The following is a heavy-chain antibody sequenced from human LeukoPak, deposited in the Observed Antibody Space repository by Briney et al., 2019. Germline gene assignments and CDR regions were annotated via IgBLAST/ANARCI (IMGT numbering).Heavy chain of an antibody. D-gene: IGHD3-3*02. CDR3: TRNRVAVLEWLSRWDAFDI. J-gene: IGHJ3*02. CDR1: GYTFITSW. CDR2: IYPGDSDT. Sequence: GESLKISCKASGYTFITSWIGWVRQMPGKGLEWMGIIYPGDSDTRYSPSFQGQVTISVDRSITTAYLQWSSLKASDTAMYYCTRNRVAVLEWLSRWDAFDIWGQGTMVTVST. V-gene: IGHV5-51*01.